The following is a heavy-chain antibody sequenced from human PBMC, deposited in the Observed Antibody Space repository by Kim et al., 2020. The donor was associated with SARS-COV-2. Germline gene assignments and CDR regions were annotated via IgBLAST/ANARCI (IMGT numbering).Heavy chain of an antibody. V-gene: IGHV4-39*01. CDR3: ARREGYYYYGMDV. J-gene: IGHJ6*02. D-gene: IGHD1-26*01. Sequence: PSRKSRVTISGDTSKNQFSLKLSSVTAADTAVYYCARREGYYYYGMDVWGQGTTVTVSS.